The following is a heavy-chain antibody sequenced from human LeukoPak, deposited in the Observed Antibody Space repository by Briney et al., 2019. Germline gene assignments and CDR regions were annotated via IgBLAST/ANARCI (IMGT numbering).Heavy chain of an antibody. J-gene: IGHJ4*02. CDR3: AKDPLGDCGGDCYSNYFDY. Sequence: GRALRLSCAASGFTFSSYGMPWVRQAPGKGLEWVAVISYDGSNKYYADSAKGRFTISRDNSKNTLYLQMNSLRAEDTAVYYCAKDPLGDCGGDCYSNYFDYWGQGTLVTVSS. D-gene: IGHD2-21*02. CDR2: ISYDGSNK. V-gene: IGHV3-30*18. CDR1: GFTFSSYG.